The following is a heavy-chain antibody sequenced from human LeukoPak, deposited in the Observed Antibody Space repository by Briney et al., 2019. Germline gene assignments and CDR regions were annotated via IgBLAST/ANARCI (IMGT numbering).Heavy chain of an antibody. CDR2: IKQDGSEK. V-gene: IGHV3-7*01. D-gene: IGHD6-19*01. CDR1: GFTFSSYW. CDR3: ASIRIAVAGTNFDY. J-gene: IGHJ4*02. Sequence: GGSLRLSCAASGFTFSSYWMSWVRQAPGKGLEWVANIKQDGSEKYYVDSVKGRFTISRDNAKNSLYLQMNSLRAEDTAVYYCASIRIAVAGTNFDYWGQGTLVTVSS.